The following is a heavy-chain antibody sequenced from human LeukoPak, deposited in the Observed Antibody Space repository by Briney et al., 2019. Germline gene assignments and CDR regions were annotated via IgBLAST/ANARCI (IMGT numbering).Heavy chain of an antibody. J-gene: IGHJ6*02. Sequence: PSETLSLTCTVSGGSISSDYWSWIRQPPGKGLEWVGYIYSSGSTNYNPSLKSRVSMSVDTSTNQFSLKLISVTAADTAVYYCARPPPGKVVNVYYLNGMDVWGQGTPVTVSS. CDR3: ARPPPGKVVNVYYLNGMDV. CDR2: IYSSGST. CDR1: GGSISSDY. D-gene: IGHD4-23*01. V-gene: IGHV4-59*08.